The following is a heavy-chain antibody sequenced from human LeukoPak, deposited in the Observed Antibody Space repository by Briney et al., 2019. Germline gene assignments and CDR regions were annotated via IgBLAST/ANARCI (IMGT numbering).Heavy chain of an antibody. CDR1: GGSISSSNW. J-gene: IGHJ3*02. V-gene: IGHV4-4*02. CDR2: IYHSGST. D-gene: IGHD5-12*01. Sequence: SETLSLTCAVSGGSISSSNWWSWVRQPPGKEREWMGEIYHSGSTNYNPSPKSRGAISLVKSKNQYSLMMISVTAAATTAYYFARGRYDSDAFDIWGQGTMVTVSS. CDR3: ARGRYDSDAFDI.